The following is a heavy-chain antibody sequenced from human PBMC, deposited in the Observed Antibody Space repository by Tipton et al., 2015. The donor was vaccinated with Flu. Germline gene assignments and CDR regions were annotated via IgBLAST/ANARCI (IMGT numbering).Heavy chain of an antibody. Sequence: TLSLTCTVSGGSIRDKSYHWGWVRQPPGKGLEWIGSIYPSGTTYYNPSLKSRVTISVDTPKSQFSLMLRSVTAADTAVYYCARLSYYDVDLKNFYFDYWGQGALVTVSS. D-gene: IGHD3-10*02. CDR2: IYPSGTT. CDR1: GGSIRDKSYH. V-gene: IGHV4-39*01. CDR3: ARLSYYDVDLKNFYFDY. J-gene: IGHJ4*02.